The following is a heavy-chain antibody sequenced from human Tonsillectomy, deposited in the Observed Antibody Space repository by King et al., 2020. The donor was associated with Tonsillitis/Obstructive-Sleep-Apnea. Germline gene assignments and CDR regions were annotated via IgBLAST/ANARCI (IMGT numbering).Heavy chain of an antibody. CDR2: ISDSGDT. CDR1: GGSISSFY. D-gene: IGHD7-27*01. J-gene: IGHJ6*02. CDR3: ARGNWGVRDG. Sequence: QLQESGPGLVKSSETLSLICTVSGGSISSFYWSWVRQPPGKGLEWIGYISDSGDTNYNPSLKNRVTISLDTSKNQFSLKVNSVTAADTAVYYCARGNWGVRDGWGQGTTVTVSS. V-gene: IGHV4-59*01.